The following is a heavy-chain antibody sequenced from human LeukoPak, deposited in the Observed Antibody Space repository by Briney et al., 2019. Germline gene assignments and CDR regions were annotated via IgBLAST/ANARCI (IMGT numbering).Heavy chain of an antibody. Sequence: ASVKVSCKASGYTFTGYYMHWVRQAPGQGLEWMGWINPNSGGTNYAQKFQGRVTMTRDTSISTAYMELSRLRSDDTAVYYCARAVYSSSWENFDYWGQGTLVTASS. J-gene: IGHJ4*02. CDR3: ARAVYSSSWENFDY. CDR1: GYTFTGYY. CDR2: INPNSGGT. V-gene: IGHV1-2*02. D-gene: IGHD6-13*01.